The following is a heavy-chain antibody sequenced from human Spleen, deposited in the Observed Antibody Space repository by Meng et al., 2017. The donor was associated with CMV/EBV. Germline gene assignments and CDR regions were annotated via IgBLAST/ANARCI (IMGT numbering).Heavy chain of an antibody. CDR3: ARVGSGSSKNDY. J-gene: IGHJ4*02. V-gene: IGHV4-34*01. CDR1: GGSFSGYY. Sequence: VPLSQWGAGLVKPSGNLSPTCAGYGGSFSGYYWSWIRHPLGKGLEWIGEINHSGSTNYNPSLKSRVTISVDTSKNQFSLKLSSVTAADTAVYYCARVGSGSSKNDYWGQGTLVTVSS. D-gene: IGHD1-26*01. CDR2: INHSGST.